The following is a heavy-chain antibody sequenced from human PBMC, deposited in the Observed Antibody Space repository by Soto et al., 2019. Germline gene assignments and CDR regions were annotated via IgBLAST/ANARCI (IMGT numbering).Heavy chain of an antibody. J-gene: IGHJ4*02. D-gene: IGHD3-16*01. CDR3: AKSPANYIGGSYCEY. CDR1: GFTFSSYA. V-gene: IGHV3-23*01. Sequence: PGRSLRLSCAASGFTFSSYAMSWVRQAPGKGLEWVSAISGSGGSTYYADSVKGRFTISRDNSKNTLYLQMNSLRAEDTAVYYCAKSPANYIGGSYCEYWGQGTLVTVSS. CDR2: ISGSGGST.